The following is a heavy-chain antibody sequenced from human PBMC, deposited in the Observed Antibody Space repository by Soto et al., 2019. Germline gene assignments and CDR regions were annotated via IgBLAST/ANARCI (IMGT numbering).Heavy chain of an antibody. V-gene: IGHV4-59*08. J-gene: IGHJ4*02. CDR3: ARHDYGDLFDY. CDR2: FYYSGST. Sequence: SETLSLTCTVSGGSIRSYYWSWIRQPPGKGLEWIGYFYYSGSTEYNPSLKSRVTISVDTSKNQFSLKLSSVTAADTAVYYCARHDYGDLFDYWGQGTLVTVSS. D-gene: IGHD4-17*01. CDR1: GGSIRSYY.